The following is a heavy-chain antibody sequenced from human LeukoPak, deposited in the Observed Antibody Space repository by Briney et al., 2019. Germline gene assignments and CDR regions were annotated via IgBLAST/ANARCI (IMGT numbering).Heavy chain of an antibody. CDR3: TRESDIVVVPAADDY. Sequence: GGSLRLSCTASGFTFGDYAMSWFRQAPGKGLEWVGFIRSKAYGGTTEYAASVKGRFTISRDDSKSIAYLQMNSLKTEDTAVYYCTRESDIVVVPAADDYWGQGTLVTVSS. V-gene: IGHV3-49*03. CDR2: IRSKAYGGTT. D-gene: IGHD2-2*01. J-gene: IGHJ4*02. CDR1: GFTFGDYA.